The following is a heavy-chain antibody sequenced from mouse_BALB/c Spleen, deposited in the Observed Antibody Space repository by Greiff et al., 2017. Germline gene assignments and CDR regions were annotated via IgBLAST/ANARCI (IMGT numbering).Heavy chain of an antibody. Sequence: VQLQQSGPSLVKPSQTLSLTCSVTGDSITSGYWNWIRKFPGNKLEYMGYISYSGSTYYTPSLKSRISITRDTSKNQYYLPLNSVTTEDTATYYCARYYGSSLYYFDYWGQGTTLTVSS. CDR1: GDSITSGY. CDR3: ARYYGSSLYYFDY. J-gene: IGHJ2*01. CDR2: ISYSGST. D-gene: IGHD1-1*01. V-gene: IGHV3-8*02.